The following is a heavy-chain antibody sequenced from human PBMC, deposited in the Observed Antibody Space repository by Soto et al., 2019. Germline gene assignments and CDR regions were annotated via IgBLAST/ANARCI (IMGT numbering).Heavy chain of an antibody. V-gene: IGHV1-18*04. J-gene: IGHJ6*02. Sequence: GASVKVSCKASGYTFTSYGISWVRQAPGQGLEWMGWISAYNGNTNYAQRLQGRVTMTTGTSTSTAYMELRSLRSDDTAVYYCARDVEDCSSTSCPSGGYYGMDVWGQGTTVTVSS. D-gene: IGHD2-2*01. CDR2: ISAYNGNT. CDR1: GYTFTSYG. CDR3: ARDVEDCSSTSCPSGGYYGMDV.